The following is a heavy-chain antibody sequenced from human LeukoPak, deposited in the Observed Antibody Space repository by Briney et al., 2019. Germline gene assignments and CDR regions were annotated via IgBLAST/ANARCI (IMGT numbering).Heavy chain of an antibody. V-gene: IGHV3-30*18. CDR2: ISYDGSNK. CDR1: GFTFSSYG. J-gene: IGHJ4*02. D-gene: IGHD6-19*01. CDR3: AKDTRVAGFDY. Sequence: GGSLRLSCAASGFTFSSYGMHWVRQAPRKGLEWVAVISYDGSNKYYTDSVKGRFTISRDNSKNTLYLQMNSLRAEDTAVYYCAKDTRVAGFDYWGQGTLVTVSS.